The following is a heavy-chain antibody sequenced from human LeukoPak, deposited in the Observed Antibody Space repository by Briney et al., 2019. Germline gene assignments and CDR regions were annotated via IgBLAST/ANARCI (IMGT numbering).Heavy chain of an antibody. V-gene: IGHV4-59*01. J-gene: IGHJ4*02. CDR3: ARANYFDY. Sequence: SETLSLTCAVFGGSFSGYYWSWLRQPPGKRLEWIGYIYYSGSTNYNPSLKSRVTISVDTSKNQFSLKLSSVTAADTAVYYCARANYFDYWGQGTLVTVSS. CDR1: GGSFSGYY. CDR2: IYYSGST.